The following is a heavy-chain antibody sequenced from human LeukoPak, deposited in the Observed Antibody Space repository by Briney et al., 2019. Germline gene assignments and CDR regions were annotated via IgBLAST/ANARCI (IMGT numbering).Heavy chain of an antibody. V-gene: IGHV3-74*01. D-gene: IGHD4-17*01. CDR1: GFTFSSYW. Sequence: GGSLRLSCAASGFTFSSYWMRWVRQAPGKGLVWVSRINSDGSSTSYADSVKGRFTISRDNAKNTLYLQMNSLRAEDTAVYYCARDNGDYGIDYWGQGTLVTVSS. CDR2: INSDGSST. J-gene: IGHJ4*02. CDR3: ARDNGDYGIDY.